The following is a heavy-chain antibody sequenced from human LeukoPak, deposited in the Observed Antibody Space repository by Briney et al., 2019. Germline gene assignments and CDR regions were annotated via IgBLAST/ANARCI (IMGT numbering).Heavy chain of an antibody. Sequence: SETLSLTCTVSGGSISSGNFYWTWIRQPAGKGLEWIGRIYTSGSTNYNPSLKSRVTISVDTSKNQFSLKLSSVTAADTAVYYCARVPATDSSGYYPLGADYWGQGTLVTVSS. CDR1: GGSISSGNFY. CDR2: IYTSGST. V-gene: IGHV4-61*02. CDR3: ARVPATDSSGYYPLGADY. J-gene: IGHJ4*02. D-gene: IGHD3-22*01.